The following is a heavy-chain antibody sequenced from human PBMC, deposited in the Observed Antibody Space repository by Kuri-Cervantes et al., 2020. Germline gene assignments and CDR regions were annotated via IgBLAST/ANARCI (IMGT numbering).Heavy chain of an antibody. V-gene: IGHV4-34*01. D-gene: IGHD4-23*01. CDR2: INHSGST. CDR1: GGSFSGYY. Sequence: SETLSLTCAVYGGSFSGYYWSWIRQPPGKGLEWIGEINHSGSTNYNPSIKSRVTISVDTSKNQFSLKLSPVTAADTAVYYCAREKTDYGGTKRRVVFDYWGQGTLVTVSS. CDR3: AREKTDYGGTKRRVVFDY. J-gene: IGHJ4*02.